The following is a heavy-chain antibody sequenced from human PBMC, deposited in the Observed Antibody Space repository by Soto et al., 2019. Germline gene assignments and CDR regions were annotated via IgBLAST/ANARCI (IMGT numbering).Heavy chain of an antibody. CDR1: GFTFSSCA. CDR3: AKGMSVWSGSDYSYYYGMDV. D-gene: IGHD3-3*01. Sequence: PGGSLRLSCAASGFTFSSCAMSWVRQAPGKGLEWVSTISGSGSTTYYADSVKGRFTISRDNSKNTLYLQMNSLRAEDTAVYYCAKGMSVWSGSDYSYYYGMDVWGQGTTVTVSS. J-gene: IGHJ6*02. V-gene: IGHV3-23*01. CDR2: ISGSGSTT.